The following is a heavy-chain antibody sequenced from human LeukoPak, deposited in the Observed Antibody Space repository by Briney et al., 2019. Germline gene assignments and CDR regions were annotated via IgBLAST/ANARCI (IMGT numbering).Heavy chain of an antibody. V-gene: IGHV3-23*01. J-gene: IGHJ4*02. CDR3: AKDSYRSSWPDY. Sequence: GGSLRLSCAASGFTFSSYAMSWVRQAPGKGLEWVSIISGGGGIIYYGDSVKGRFTISRDTSKNTLYLQMNSLRVEDTAVYYCAKDSYRSSWPDYWGQGTLVTVAS. D-gene: IGHD6-13*01. CDR1: GFTFSSYA. CDR2: ISGGGGII.